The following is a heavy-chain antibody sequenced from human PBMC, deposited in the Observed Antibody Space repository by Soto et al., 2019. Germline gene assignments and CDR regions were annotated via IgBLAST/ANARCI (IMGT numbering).Heavy chain of an antibody. CDR3: AAGDGYNYFFNY. Sequence: GSSVKVSCKASGFTFTSSAVQRVRQARGQRLEWIGWIVVGSGNTNYAQKFQERVTITRDMSTSTAYMELSSLRSEDTAVYYCAAGDGYNYFFNYWGQGTLVTVSS. J-gene: IGHJ4*02. D-gene: IGHD5-12*01. CDR1: GFTFTSSA. V-gene: IGHV1-58*01. CDR2: IVVGSGNT.